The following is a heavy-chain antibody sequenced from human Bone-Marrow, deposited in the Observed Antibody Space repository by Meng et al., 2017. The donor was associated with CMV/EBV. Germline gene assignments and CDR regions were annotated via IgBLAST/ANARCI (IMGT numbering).Heavy chain of an antibody. D-gene: IGHD3-3*01. CDR1: GGSISSYY. Sequence: SETLSLTCTVSGGSISSYYWSWIRQPPGKGLEWIGYIYYSGSTNYNPSLKSRVTISVDTSTSTVYMELSSLRSEDTAVYYCARGSSPVGVVIIPSDFDYWGQGTLVTVSS. CDR2: IYYSGST. V-gene: IGHV4-59*01. J-gene: IGHJ4*02. CDR3: ARGSSPVGVVIIPSDFDY.